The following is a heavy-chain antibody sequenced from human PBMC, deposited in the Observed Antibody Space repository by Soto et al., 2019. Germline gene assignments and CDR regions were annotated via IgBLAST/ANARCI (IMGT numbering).Heavy chain of an antibody. D-gene: IGHD3-10*01. V-gene: IGHV3-23*01. CDR3: AKLKVPNYYGSGSYYYYFDY. J-gene: IGHJ4*02. CDR2: ISGSGGST. CDR1: GFTFSGYA. Sequence: GGSLRLSCAASGFTFSGYAMSWVRQAPGKGLEWVSAISGSGGSTYYADSVKGRFTISRDNSKNTLYLQMNSLRAEDTAVYYCAKLKVPNYYGSGSYYYYFDYWGQGTLVTVSS.